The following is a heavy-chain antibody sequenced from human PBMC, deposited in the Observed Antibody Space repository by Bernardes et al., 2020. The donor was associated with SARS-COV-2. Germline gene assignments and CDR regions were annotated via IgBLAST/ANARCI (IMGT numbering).Heavy chain of an antibody. J-gene: IGHJ5*02. D-gene: IGHD3-16*01. CDR1: GDSISSYY. CDR3: ARDLGFNWLDP. CDR2: IDYSGST. Sequence: SETLSLTRSVSGDSISSYYWSWIRQPPGKGLEWIGYIDYSGSTYYNSSLMGRVTISVDTSKNHFSLRLTSVTAADAAVYYCARDLGFNWLDPWGQGTQVTVSS. V-gene: IGHV4-59*01.